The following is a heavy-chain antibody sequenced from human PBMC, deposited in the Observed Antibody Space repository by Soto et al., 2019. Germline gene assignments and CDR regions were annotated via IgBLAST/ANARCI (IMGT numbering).Heavy chain of an antibody. J-gene: IGHJ4*02. Sequence: QVQLVESGGGVVQPGRSLRLSCAASGFTFSSYGMHWVRQAPGKGLEWVAVISYDGSNKYYADSVKGRFIISRDNSKNTLYLQMNSLRAEDTAVYYCAKDRVMGAPSDYWGQGTLVTVSS. CDR1: GFTFSSYG. V-gene: IGHV3-30*18. CDR2: ISYDGSNK. CDR3: AKDRVMGAPSDY. D-gene: IGHD1-26*01.